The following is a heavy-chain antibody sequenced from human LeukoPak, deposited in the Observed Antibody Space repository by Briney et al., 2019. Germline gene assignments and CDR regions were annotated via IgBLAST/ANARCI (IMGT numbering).Heavy chain of an antibody. J-gene: IGHJ3*02. CDR1: GGSISSYY. CDR2: IYYSGST. D-gene: IGHD1-26*01. V-gene: IGHV4-39*07. CDR3: ARVSEWELLPDAFDI. Sequence: PSETLSLTCTVSGGSISSYYWGWIRQPPGKGLEWIGSIYYSGSTYYNPSLKSRVTISVDTSKNQFSLKLSSVTAADTAVYYCARVSEWELLPDAFDIWGQGTMVTVSS.